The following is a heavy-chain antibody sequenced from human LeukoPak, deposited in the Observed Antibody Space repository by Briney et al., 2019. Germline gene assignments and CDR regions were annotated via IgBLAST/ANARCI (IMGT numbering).Heavy chain of an antibody. J-gene: IGHJ6*02. CDR1: GFTFSSYA. D-gene: IGHD3-3*01. CDR3: ASRTRYDFWSDRYYYYGMDV. Sequence: GGSLRLSCAASGFTFSSYAMSWVRQAPGKGLEWVSAISGSGGSTYYADSVKGRFTISRDNSKNTLYLQMNSLRAEDTAVYYCASRTRYDFWSDRYYYYGMDVWGQGTTVTVSS. V-gene: IGHV3-23*01. CDR2: ISGSGGST.